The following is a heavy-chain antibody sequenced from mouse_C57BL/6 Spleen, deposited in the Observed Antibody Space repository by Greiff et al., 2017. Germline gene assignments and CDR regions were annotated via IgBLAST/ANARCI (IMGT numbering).Heavy chain of an antibody. D-gene: IGHD2-5*01. V-gene: IGHV2-2*01. Sequence: VQLQQSGPGLVQPSQSLSITCTVSGFSLTSYGVHWVRQSPGKGLEWLGVIWSGGSTDYNAAFISRLSISKDNSKSHVFFKMNSLQADDTAIYYCARNKGPYYSNTEAMDYWGQGTSVTVSS. CDR2: IWSGGST. CDR1: GFSLTSYG. J-gene: IGHJ4*01. CDR3: ARNKGPYYSNTEAMDY.